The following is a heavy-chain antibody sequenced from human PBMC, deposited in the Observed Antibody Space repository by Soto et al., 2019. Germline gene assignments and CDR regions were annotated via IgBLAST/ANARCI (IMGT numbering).Heavy chain of an antibody. CDR3: AKTVFDY. CDR1: GFTFSSYG. D-gene: IGHD4-17*01. V-gene: IGHV3-30*18. J-gene: IGHJ4*02. CDR2: ISYDGSNK. Sequence: PGGSLRLSCAASGFTFSSYGMHWVRQAPGKGLEWVAVISYDGSNKYYADSVKGRFTISRDNSKNTLYLQMNSLRAEDTAVYYCAKTVFDYWGQGTLVTVSS.